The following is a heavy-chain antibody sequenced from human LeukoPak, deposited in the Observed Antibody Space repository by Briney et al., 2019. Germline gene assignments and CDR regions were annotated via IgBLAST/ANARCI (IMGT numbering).Heavy chain of an antibody. V-gene: IGHV1-69*13. D-gene: IGHD3-22*01. CDR2: IIPIFGTA. CDR3: ATSWGGSGYYYYFDY. CDR1: GGTFSSYA. Sequence: SVKVSCKASGGTFSSYAISWVRQAPGQGLEWMGGIIPIFGTANYAQKFQGRVTITADESTSTAYMELSSLRSGDTAVYYCATSWGGSGYYYYFDYWGQGTLVTVSS. J-gene: IGHJ4*02.